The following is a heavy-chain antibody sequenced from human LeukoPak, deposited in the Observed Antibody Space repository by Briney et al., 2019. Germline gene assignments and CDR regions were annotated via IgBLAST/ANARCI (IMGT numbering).Heavy chain of an antibody. CDR3: TTPPGNYYAWAYFQH. Sequence: GGSLRLSCAASGFTFSNAWMTWVRQAPGKGLEWVGRIKSKTDGGAADYAAPVKGRFTISRDDSENTLYLRMNSLKTEDTAVYYCTTPPGNYYAWAYFQHWGQGTLVTVSS. V-gene: IGHV3-15*01. D-gene: IGHD1-26*01. CDR2: IKSKTDGGAA. J-gene: IGHJ1*01. CDR1: GFTFSNAW.